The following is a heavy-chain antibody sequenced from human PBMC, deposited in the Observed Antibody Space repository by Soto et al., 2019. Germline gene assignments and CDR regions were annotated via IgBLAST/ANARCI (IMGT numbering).Heavy chain of an antibody. CDR1: GRSISSSSYY. Sequence: SETLPLTCTVSGRSISSSSYYWGWIRQPPGKGLEWIGSIYYSGSTYYNPSLKSRGTISVDTSKNQFSLKLSSVTAADTAVYYCASHPYSSSPFDYWGQGTLVTVS. D-gene: IGHD6-6*01. V-gene: IGHV4-39*01. CDR2: IYYSGST. J-gene: IGHJ4*02. CDR3: ASHPYSSSPFDY.